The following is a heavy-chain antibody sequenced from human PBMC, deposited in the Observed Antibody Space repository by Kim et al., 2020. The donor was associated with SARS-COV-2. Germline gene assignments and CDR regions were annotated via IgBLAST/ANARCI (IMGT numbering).Heavy chain of an antibody. V-gene: IGHV3-23*01. D-gene: IGHD4-4*01. Sequence: SLRLSCAASGFTFSNYGLSWVRQAPGKGLEWVSGISAGGDTYYADSVQGRFTISRDNSKNALILEMNSLRADDTALYYCAKVTTITAPFYDYWGQGTLVT. CDR2: ISAGGDT. J-gene: IGHJ4*02. CDR1: GFTFSNYG. CDR3: AKVTTITAPFYDY.